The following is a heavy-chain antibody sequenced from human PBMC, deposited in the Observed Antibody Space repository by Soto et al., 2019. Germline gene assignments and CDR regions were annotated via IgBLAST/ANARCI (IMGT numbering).Heavy chain of an antibody. CDR1: GGSTSSSHF. V-gene: IGHV4-4*02. CDR3: ARSFGWYAIDY. CDR2: ISHSGSV. D-gene: IGHD6-19*01. Sequence: QVLLQESGPGLVQPSGTLSLSCAVSGGSTSSSHFWGWVRQPPGKGLEWVGDISHSGSVNYNPSLKSRVTISIDKSKNQFSLKLNSVTAADTAVYYCARSFGWYAIDYWGQGTLVIVSS. J-gene: IGHJ4*02.